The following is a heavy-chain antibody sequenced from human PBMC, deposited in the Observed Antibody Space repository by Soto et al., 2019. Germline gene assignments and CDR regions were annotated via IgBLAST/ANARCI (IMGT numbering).Heavy chain of an antibody. V-gene: IGHV4-31*03. J-gene: IGHJ4*02. Sequence: PSETLSLTCTVSGGSISSGDYYWSWIRQHPGKGLEWIGYIFHSGSTYYNPSLKSRVTMSVDTSKNQFSLKLSSVTAADTAVFYCARLRDGAFDYWGQGTPVTV. CDR2: IFHSGST. CDR1: GGSISSGDYY. D-gene: IGHD3-16*01. CDR3: ARLRDGAFDY.